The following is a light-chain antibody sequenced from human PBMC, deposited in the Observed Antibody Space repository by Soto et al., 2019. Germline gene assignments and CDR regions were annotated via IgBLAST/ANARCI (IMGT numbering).Light chain of an antibody. CDR1: QSVLYSSNNKNY. J-gene: IGKJ3*01. Sequence: DIVMTQSPDSLAVSLGERATINCKSSQSVLYSSNNKNYLAWYQQKPGQPPKLHIYWESTRESGVPDRFSGSGSGTDFTLTISSLQAEDVAVYYCQQYYSTPFTFGPGTKVDIK. CDR2: WES. CDR3: QQYYSTPFT. V-gene: IGKV4-1*01.